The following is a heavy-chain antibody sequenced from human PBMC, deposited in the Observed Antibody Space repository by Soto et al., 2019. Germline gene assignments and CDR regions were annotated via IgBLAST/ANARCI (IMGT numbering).Heavy chain of an antibody. V-gene: IGHV1-3*01. CDR3: ARDTVTKFVYYYYGMDV. J-gene: IGHJ6*02. D-gene: IGHD4-4*01. CDR2: INAGNGNT. Sequence: GASVKVSCKASGYTFTSYAMHWVRQAPGQRLEWMGWINAGNGNTKYSQKFQGRATITRDTSASTAYMELSSLRSEDTAVYYCARDTVTKFVYYYYGMDVWGQGTTVTVSS. CDR1: GYTFTSYA.